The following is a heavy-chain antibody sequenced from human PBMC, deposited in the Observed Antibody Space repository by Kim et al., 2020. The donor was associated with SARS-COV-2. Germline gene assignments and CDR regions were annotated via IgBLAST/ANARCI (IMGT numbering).Heavy chain of an antibody. D-gene: IGHD3-10*01. CDR1: GYSFTSYW. V-gene: IGHV5-10-1*01. J-gene: IGHJ6*02. CDR3: ARQKWVVRGVISYYGVDV. CDR2: IDPSDSYT. Sequence: GESLKISCKGSGYSFTSYWISWVRQMPGKGLEWMGRIDPSDSYTNYSPSFQGHVTISADKSISTAYLQWSSLKASDTAMYYCARQKWVVRGVISYYGVDVWGQGTTVTVSS.